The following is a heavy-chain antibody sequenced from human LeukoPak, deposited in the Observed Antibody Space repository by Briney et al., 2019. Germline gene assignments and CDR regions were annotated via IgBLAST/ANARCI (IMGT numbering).Heavy chain of an antibody. Sequence: SETLSLTCTVSGVSISSSTYYWGWVRQSPGKGLECIGSISNSGSTYYNPSLKSRVTISVDTSKTQFSLKLSSVTAADTAVYYCARDHGSSNWYYYWGQGTLVTVAS. J-gene: IGHJ4*02. V-gene: IGHV4-39*07. D-gene: IGHD6-13*01. CDR3: ARDHGSSNWYYY. CDR1: GVSISSSTYY. CDR2: ISNSGST.